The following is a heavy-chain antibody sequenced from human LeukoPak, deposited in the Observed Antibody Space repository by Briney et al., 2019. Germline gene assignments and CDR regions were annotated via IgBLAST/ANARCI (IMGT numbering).Heavy chain of an antibody. D-gene: IGHD6-19*01. Sequence: SETLSLTCTVSGGSISSSSYYWAWIRQPPGKGLEWIGSFYYSGYTYYSPSLKSRVTISVDPSKSQFSLKLTSVTAADTAVYFCVRRPPQSSGWYGDVFDIWGHGTMVTVSS. CDR1: GGSISSSSYY. J-gene: IGHJ3*02. CDR3: VRRPPQSSGWYGDVFDI. CDR2: FYYSGYT. V-gene: IGHV4-39*01.